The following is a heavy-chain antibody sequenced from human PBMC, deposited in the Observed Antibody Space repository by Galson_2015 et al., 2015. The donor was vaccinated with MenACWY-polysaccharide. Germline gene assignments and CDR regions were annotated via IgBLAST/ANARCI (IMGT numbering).Heavy chain of an antibody. D-gene: IGHD3-10*01. J-gene: IGHJ4*02. V-gene: IGHV3-23*01. Sequence: SLRLSCAGSGPTFSSYGMGWVRQAPGKGLEWVSGLSPTTGNTYYADSVRVRFTISRDNSKNTLYLQMDSLRAEDTALYYCAKGAAHYGSGNYYDYWGQGTQVTVSS. CDR1: GPTFSSYG. CDR2: LSPTTGNT. CDR3: AKGAAHYGSGNYYDY.